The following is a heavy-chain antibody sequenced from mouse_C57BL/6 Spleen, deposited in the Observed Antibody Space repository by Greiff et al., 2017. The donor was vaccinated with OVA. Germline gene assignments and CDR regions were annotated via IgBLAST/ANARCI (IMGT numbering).Heavy chain of an antibody. V-gene: IGHV1-18*01. D-gene: IGHD2-5*01. CDR3: ARYYSKEVGAMDY. J-gene: IGHJ4*01. CDR1: GYTFTGYY. Sequence: EVQLQQSGPELVKPGASVKIPCKASGYTFTGYYMDWVKQSPGKSLEWIGDINPNNGGTIYNQKFKGKATLTVDKSSSTAYMELRSLTSEDTAVYYCARYYSKEVGAMDYWGQGTSVTVSS. CDR2: INPNNGGT.